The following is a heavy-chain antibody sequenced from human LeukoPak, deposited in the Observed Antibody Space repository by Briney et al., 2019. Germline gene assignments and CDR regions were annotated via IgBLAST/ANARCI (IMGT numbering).Heavy chain of an antibody. Sequence: SETLSLTCAVYGGSFSGYYWSWIRQPPGKGLEWIGEINHSGSTNYNPSLKSRVTISVDTSKNQFSLKLSSVTAADTAVYYCARGRFGGYSYAASGPYYFDYWGQGTLVTVSS. D-gene: IGHD5-18*01. CDR3: ARGRFGGYSYAASGPYYFDY. V-gene: IGHV4-34*01. CDR2: INHSGST. J-gene: IGHJ4*02. CDR1: GGSFSGYY.